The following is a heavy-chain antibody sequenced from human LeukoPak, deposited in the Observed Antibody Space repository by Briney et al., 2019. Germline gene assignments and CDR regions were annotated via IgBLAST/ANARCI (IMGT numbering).Heavy chain of an antibody. D-gene: IGHD1-26*01. CDR3: ATDMLGATTKAIDY. J-gene: IGHJ4*02. CDR1: GFSFSTYA. V-gene: IGHV3-21*01. Sequence: GGSLRLSCAASGFSFSTYAMNWVRQAPGKGLEWVSSISDTGNYMYYADSVKGRFTISRDNAKNSLYLQMNSLRAEDTAVYYCATDMLGATTKAIDYWGQGTLVTVSS. CDR2: ISDTGNYM.